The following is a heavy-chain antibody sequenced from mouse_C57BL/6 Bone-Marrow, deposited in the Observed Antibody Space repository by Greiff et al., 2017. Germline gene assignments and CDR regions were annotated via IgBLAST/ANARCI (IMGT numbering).Heavy chain of an antibody. J-gene: IGHJ1*03. Sequence: VQLQESGPGLVQPSQSLSITCTVSGFSLTSYGVHWVRQSPGKGLEWLGVIWRGGSTDYNAAFMSRLSITKDNSKSQVFFKMNSLQAEYTAIYYCAKKIWDGWYFDVWGTGTTVTVSS. CDR3: AKKIWDGWYFDV. D-gene: IGHD4-1*01. CDR1: GFSLTSYG. CDR2: IWRGGST. V-gene: IGHV2-5*01.